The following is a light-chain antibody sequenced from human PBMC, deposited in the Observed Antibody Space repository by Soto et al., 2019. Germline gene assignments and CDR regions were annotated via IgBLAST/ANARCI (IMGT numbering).Light chain of an antibody. CDR2: DAS. CDR1: QRVGSNY. V-gene: IGKV3D-20*02. Sequence: EIVLTQSPGTLSLSPGERATLSCRASQRVGSNYLAWYQQKPGQPPRLLIQDASRRATGMPDRFSGSGSGTDFTLTISRLEPEDFAVYYCQQRSNWPLTFGGGTKVDIK. CDR3: QQRSNWPLT. J-gene: IGKJ4*01.